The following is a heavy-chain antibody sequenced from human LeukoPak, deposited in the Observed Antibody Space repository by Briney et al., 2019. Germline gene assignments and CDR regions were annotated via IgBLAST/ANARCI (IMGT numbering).Heavy chain of an antibody. Sequence: QPGGSLRLSCAASGFAFSSYGMHWVRQAPGKGLEWVAVISYDGSNKYYADSVKGRFTISRDNSKNTLYLQMNSLRAEDTAVYYCAKGTARVAATVFDYWGQGTLVTVSS. CDR3: AKGTARVAATVFDY. D-gene: IGHD2-15*01. CDR2: ISYDGSNK. V-gene: IGHV3-30*18. J-gene: IGHJ4*02. CDR1: GFAFSSYG.